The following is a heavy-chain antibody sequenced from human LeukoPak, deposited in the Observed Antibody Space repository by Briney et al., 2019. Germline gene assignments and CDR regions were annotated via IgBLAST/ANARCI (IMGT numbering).Heavy chain of an antibody. J-gene: IGHJ6*02. V-gene: IGHV4-61*05. CDR1: GGSIYSTTFY. CDR3: ARGRVLRYFDWDPYGMDV. D-gene: IGHD3-9*01. CDR2: IYYSGST. Sequence: PSETLSLACTVSGGSIYSTTFYWGWIRQPPGKGLEWIGYIYYSGSTNYNPSLKSRVTISVDTSKNQFSLKLSSVTAADTAVYYCARGRVLRYFDWDPYGMDVWGQGTTVTVSS.